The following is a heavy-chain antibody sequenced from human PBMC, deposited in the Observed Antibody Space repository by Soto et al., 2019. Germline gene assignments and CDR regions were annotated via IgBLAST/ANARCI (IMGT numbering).Heavy chain of an antibody. D-gene: IGHD2-2*01. Sequence: GASVKVSRKASGYTFTGYYMHWVRQAPGQGLEWMGWINPNSGGTNYAQKFQGWVTMTRDTSISTAYMELSRLRSDDTAVYYCAKDGGVVVPAASSRYYYYYGMDVWGQGTTVTVSS. CDR2: INPNSGGT. V-gene: IGHV1-2*04. CDR1: GYTFTGYY. CDR3: AKDGGVVVPAASSRYYYYYGMDV. J-gene: IGHJ6*02.